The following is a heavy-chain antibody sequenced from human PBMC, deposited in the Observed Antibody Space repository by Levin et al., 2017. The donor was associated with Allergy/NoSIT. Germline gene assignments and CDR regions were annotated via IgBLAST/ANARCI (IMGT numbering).Heavy chain of an antibody. CDR2: IYLSGST. CDR3: ARVAGYSYGYYFDY. D-gene: IGHD5-18*01. CDR1: GGSISSGGYT. J-gene: IGHJ4*02. Sequence: SETLSLTCAVSGGSISSGGYTWSWIRQPPGKGLEWIGNIYLSGSTNDNPSLKSLVTMSVDRSKNQFPLKLSYVTAADTAVYYCARVAGYSYGYYFDYWGPGTLVTVSS. V-gene: IGHV4-30-2*01.